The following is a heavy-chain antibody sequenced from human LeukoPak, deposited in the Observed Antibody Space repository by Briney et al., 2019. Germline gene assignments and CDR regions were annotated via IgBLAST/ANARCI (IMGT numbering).Heavy chain of an antibody. J-gene: IGHJ3*02. CDR2: IYPGDSDT. V-gene: IGHV5-51*01. D-gene: IGHD2-15*01. Sequence: GESLKISCKGSGFIYINYWIGWVRQMPGQGLEWMGIIYPGDSDTRYSPPFQGQVTISVDRSINTAYLQWSSLKASDTAMYYCVRRRFCSGDNCFSHAFDIWGQGTMVTVSS. CDR1: GFIYINYW. CDR3: VRRRFCSGDNCFSHAFDI.